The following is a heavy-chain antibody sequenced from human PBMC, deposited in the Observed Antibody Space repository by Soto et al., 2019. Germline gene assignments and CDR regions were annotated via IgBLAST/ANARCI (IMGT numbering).Heavy chain of an antibody. D-gene: IGHD3-3*01. V-gene: IGHV4-59*08. CDR1: GGSISSYY. J-gene: IGHJ6*04. CDR3: ARGRGYDFWSGYYEDV. CDR2: IYYSGST. Sequence: PSETLSLTCTVSGGSISSYYWSWIRQPPGKGLEWIGYIYYSGSTNYNPSLKSRVTISVDTSKNQFSLKLSSVTAADTAVYYCARGRGYDFWSGYYEDVWGKGTTVTVSS.